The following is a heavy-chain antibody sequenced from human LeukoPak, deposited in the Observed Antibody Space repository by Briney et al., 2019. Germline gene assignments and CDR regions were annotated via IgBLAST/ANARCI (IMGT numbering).Heavy chain of an antibody. Sequence: SETLFLTCTVSGGSILDSTYYWAWIRQPSGKGLEWIATIFYTGNTHYNPSLKSRVTMSVDTVKNQFSLNLNSVTAADTAVYYCARQSSGYYYGWFDPWGQGTLVTVSS. V-gene: IGHV4-39*01. J-gene: IGHJ5*02. D-gene: IGHD3-22*01. CDR2: IFYTGNT. CDR3: ARQSSGYYYGWFDP. CDR1: GGSILDSTYY.